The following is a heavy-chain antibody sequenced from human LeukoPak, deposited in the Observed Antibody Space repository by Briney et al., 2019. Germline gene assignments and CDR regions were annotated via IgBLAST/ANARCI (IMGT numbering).Heavy chain of an antibody. D-gene: IGHD6-19*01. V-gene: IGHV1-18*04. CDR3: AIDTGYSSGWPLFDY. J-gene: IGHJ4*02. Sequence: ASVKVSCKASGYTFTSYGISWVRQAPGQGLEWMGWISAYNGNTNYAQKLQGRVTVTTDTSTSTAYMELRSLRSDDTAVYYCAIDTGYSSGWPLFDYWGQGTLVTVSS. CDR2: ISAYNGNT. CDR1: GYTFTSYG.